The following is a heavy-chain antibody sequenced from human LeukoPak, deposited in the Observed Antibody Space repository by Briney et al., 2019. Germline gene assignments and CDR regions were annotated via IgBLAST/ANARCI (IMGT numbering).Heavy chain of an antibody. Sequence: GGSLRLSCGASGFTFSTYWMGWVRQTPEKGLEWVSYISSSGSTIYYADSVKGRFTISRDNAKNSLYLQMNSLRAEDTAVYYCARDYYDSSGYYSYFDYWGQGTLVTVSS. D-gene: IGHD3-22*01. CDR1: GFTFSTYW. J-gene: IGHJ4*02. CDR3: ARDYYDSSGYYSYFDY. V-gene: IGHV3-11*01. CDR2: ISSSGSTI.